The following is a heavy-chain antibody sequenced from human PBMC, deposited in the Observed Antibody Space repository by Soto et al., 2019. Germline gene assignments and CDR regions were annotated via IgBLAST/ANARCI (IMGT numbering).Heavy chain of an antibody. J-gene: IGHJ4*02. CDR1: GDTFSFYT. CDR3: ARGGHIAVVTASFDY. CDR2: VNPIVSMS. D-gene: IGHD2-21*02. Sequence: SVKVSCKASGDTFSFYTINWVRQAPGLGLEWMGRVNPIVSMSNYAQKFQGRVTITADKSTNTAYMQLSSLRSADTAVYYCARGGHIAVVTASFDYWGQGTLVTVSS. V-gene: IGHV1-69*02.